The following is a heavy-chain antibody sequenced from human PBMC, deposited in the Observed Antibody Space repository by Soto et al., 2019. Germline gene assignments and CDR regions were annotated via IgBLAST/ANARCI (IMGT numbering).Heavy chain of an antibody. J-gene: IGHJ5*02. Sequence: TLSLTCAVYGGSFSGYYWSWIRQPPGKGLEWIGEINHSGKTNYNASLKSRVTISVDTSKNQFSLKLNSVTAADTALYFCARGVNWRQLPVWFDPWGQGTLVTVSS. V-gene: IGHV4-34*01. D-gene: IGHD6-6*01. CDR2: INHSGKT. CDR3: ARGVNWRQLPVWFDP. CDR1: GGSFSGYY.